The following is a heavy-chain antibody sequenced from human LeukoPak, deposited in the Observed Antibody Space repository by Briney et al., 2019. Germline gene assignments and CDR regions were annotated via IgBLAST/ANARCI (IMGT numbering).Heavy chain of an antibody. CDR2: ISRSGSTT. CDR1: RFTFSDYY. Sequence: PGGSLRLSCAAPRFTFSDYYMTWIRQAPGKGLEWVSYISRSGSTTYYADSVKGRFTISRDNAKNSLYLQMNNLRAEDTAVYYCAGEWELRGGYYYGLDVWGQGTTVTVSS. J-gene: IGHJ6*02. CDR3: AGEWELRGGYYYGLDV. D-gene: IGHD1-26*01. V-gene: IGHV3-11*01.